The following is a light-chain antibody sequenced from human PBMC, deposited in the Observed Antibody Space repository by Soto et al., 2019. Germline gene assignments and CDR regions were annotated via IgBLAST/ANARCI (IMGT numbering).Light chain of an antibody. CDR3: QQYYSTPYT. CDR2: WAS. CDR1: YNLINSSKNKTY. Sequence: DFGMTQSRDSLAVSRGERATINGKSGYNLINSSKNKTYLAWYQQKPGQPPKLLIYWASTRESGVPARFSGSGSKTDFTLTLSSLQPEDVAVYYCQQYYSTPYTFGQGTKLEIK. V-gene: IGKV4-1*01. J-gene: IGKJ2*01.